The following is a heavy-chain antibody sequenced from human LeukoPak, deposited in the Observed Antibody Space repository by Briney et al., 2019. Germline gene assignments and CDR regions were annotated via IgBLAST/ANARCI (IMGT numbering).Heavy chain of an antibody. V-gene: IGHV4-59*01. Sequence: PSETLSLTCTVSGGSISSYYWSWIRQPPGKGLEWIGYIYYSGSTNYNPSLKSRVTISVDTSKNQFSLKLSSVTAADTAVYYCAGEGYCSGGSCYDYWGQGTLVTVSS. D-gene: IGHD2-15*01. CDR3: AGEGYCSGGSCYDY. J-gene: IGHJ4*02. CDR1: GGSISSYY. CDR2: IYYSGST.